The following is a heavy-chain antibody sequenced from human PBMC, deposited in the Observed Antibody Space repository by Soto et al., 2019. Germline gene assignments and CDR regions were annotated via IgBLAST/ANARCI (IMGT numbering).Heavy chain of an antibody. CDR1: GFTFRSYA. Sequence: PGGSLRLSCAASGFTFRSYAMSWVRQAPGKGLEWVSGISGGGISIYYSDSVKGRFTVSRDDAKNSLYLQMNSLRVADTAVYYCARLLPYDSSGYVGFDYWGQGTLVTVSS. D-gene: IGHD3-22*01. CDR2: ISGGGISI. V-gene: IGHV3-23*01. J-gene: IGHJ4*02. CDR3: ARLLPYDSSGYVGFDY.